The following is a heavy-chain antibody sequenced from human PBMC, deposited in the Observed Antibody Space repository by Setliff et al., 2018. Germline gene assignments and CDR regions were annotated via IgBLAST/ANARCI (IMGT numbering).Heavy chain of an antibody. CDR2: IHTSEST. J-gene: IGHJ6*03. CDR1: GASISSYF. Sequence: PSETLSLTCSVSGASISSYFWTWIRQPPGKGPEWIGNIHTSESTKYNPSLKSRVTISLDTSKRQFSLKLTSVTAADTAVYYCARALASGSYYGQSSYYMDVWGKGTTVTV. V-gene: IGHV4-4*08. D-gene: IGHD3-10*01. CDR3: ARALASGSYYGQSSYYMDV.